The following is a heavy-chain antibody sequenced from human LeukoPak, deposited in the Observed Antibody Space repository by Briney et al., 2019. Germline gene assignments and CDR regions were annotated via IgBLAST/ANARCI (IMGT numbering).Heavy chain of an antibody. D-gene: IGHD1-26*01. J-gene: IGHJ4*02. Sequence: GASVKVSCKASGGTFSSYAISWVRQAPGQGLEWMGGIIPIFGTANYAQKFQGRVTITADKSTSTAYMELSSLRSEDTAVYYCATDALSGVGANGYWGQGTLVTVSS. V-gene: IGHV1-69*06. CDR3: ATDALSGVGANGY. CDR2: IIPIFGTA. CDR1: GGTFSSYA.